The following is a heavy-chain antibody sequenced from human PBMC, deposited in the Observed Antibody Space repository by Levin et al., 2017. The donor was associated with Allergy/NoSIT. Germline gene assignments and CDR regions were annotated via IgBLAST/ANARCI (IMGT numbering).Heavy chain of an antibody. CDR3: ARVWYYGMDV. J-gene: IGHJ6*02. CDR2: IYSDESNT. D-gene: IGHD6-13*01. V-gene: IGHV3-74*01. Sequence: GGSLRLSCAASGFTFNGFWMHWVRQVPGKGLVWVSRIYSDESNTAYADSVKGRFTISRDNAKNTLFLQMNSLRAEDTAVSYCARVWYYGMDVWGQGTTVTVSS. CDR1: GFTFNGFW.